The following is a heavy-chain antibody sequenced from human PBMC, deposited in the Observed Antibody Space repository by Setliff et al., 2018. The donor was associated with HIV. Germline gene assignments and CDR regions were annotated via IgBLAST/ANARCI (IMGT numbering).Heavy chain of an antibody. Sequence: SETLSLTCAVYGGSFSSYYWSWIRQPPGKGLEWIGEINHSGSTNYNPSLKSRVTISVDTSKNQFSLKLRSVTAADRAVYYCARVPGYSSGTSYMDVWGKGTTVTGSS. CDR3: ARVPGYSSGTSYMDV. J-gene: IGHJ6*03. CDR1: GGSFSSYY. CDR2: INHSGST. D-gene: IGHD6-19*01. V-gene: IGHV4-34*01.